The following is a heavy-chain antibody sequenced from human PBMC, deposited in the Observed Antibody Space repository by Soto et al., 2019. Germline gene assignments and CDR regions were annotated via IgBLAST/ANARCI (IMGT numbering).Heavy chain of an antibody. CDR2: IYYNGNT. D-gene: IGHD4-17*01. CDR1: GDSISDYY. V-gene: IGHV4-59*01. Sequence: QVQLLASGPGLVKPSETLSLTCTVSGDSISDYYWSWIRQPPGKGLEWIGYIYYNGNTNYNPSLKGRGTMSVDTSKNQFSLRLSSVTAADTALYYCARDVGGTVTLEAAFDFGGQGTMVTVS. CDR3: ARDVGGTVTLEAAFDF. J-gene: IGHJ3*01.